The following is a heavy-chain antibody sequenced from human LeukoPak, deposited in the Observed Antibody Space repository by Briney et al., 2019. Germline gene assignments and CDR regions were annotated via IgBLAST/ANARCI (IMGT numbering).Heavy chain of an antibody. Sequence: KVSCKASGGTFSSYAISWVRQAPGQGLEWMGRIIPILGIANYAQKFQGRVTITADKSTSTAYMELSSLRSEDTAVYYCARESVTTAYYYYYYGMDVWGQGTTVTVSS. CDR3: ARESVTTAYYYYYYGMDV. J-gene: IGHJ6*02. CDR1: GGTFSSYA. V-gene: IGHV1-69*04. D-gene: IGHD4-11*01. CDR2: IIPILGIA.